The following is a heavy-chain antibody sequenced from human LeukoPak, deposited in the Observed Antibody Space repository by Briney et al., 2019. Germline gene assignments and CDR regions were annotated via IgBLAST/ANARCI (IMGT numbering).Heavy chain of an antibody. CDR2: INSDGSST. Sequence: PGGSLRLSCAASGFTFSSYWMHWVRQAPGKGLVWVSRINSDGSSTSYADSVKGRFTISRDNAKNTLYLQMNSLRAEDTAVYYCAKGTSLGGHLSDYFDYWGQGTLVTVSS. CDR1: GFTFSSYW. CDR3: AKGTSLGGHLSDYFDY. J-gene: IGHJ4*02. D-gene: IGHD3-16*01. V-gene: IGHV3-74*01.